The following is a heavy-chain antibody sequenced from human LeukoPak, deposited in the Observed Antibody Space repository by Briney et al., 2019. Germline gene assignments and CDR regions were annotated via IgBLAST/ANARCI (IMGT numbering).Heavy chain of an antibody. Sequence: SETLSLTCTVSGGSITISSYYWGWIRHPPGKGLEWLGSIYYSGSTYYNPSLKRRVTISVDTSKNQFSLKLSSVTATDTAVYYCARPEGVLSAWYFDLWGRGTLVTVSS. J-gene: IGHJ2*01. D-gene: IGHD2/OR15-2a*01. CDR2: IYYSGST. CDR3: ARPEGVLSAWYFDL. CDR1: GGSITISSYY. V-gene: IGHV4-39*01.